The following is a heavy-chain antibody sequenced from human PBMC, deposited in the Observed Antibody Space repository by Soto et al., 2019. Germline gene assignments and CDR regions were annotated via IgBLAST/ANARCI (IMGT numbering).Heavy chain of an antibody. V-gene: IGHV3-49*04. J-gene: IGHJ6*02. D-gene: IGHD6-13*01. CDR3: TRDASYSSSWYARYYYYGMDV. CDR1: GFTFGDYA. Sequence: LRLSCTASGFTFGDYAMSWVRQAPGKGLEWVGFIRSKAYGGTTEYAASVKGRFTISRDDSKSIAYLQMNSLKTEDTAVYYCTRDASYSSSWYARYYYYGMDVWGQGTLVTVSS. CDR2: IRSKAYGGTT.